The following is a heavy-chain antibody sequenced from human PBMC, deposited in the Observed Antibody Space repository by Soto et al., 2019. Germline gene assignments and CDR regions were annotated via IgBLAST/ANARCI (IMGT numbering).Heavy chain of an antibody. CDR2: IYWYDEE. CDR1: GFSLSTSGVG. D-gene: IGHD3-10*01. J-gene: IGHJ4*02. Sequence: QVTLKESGPTRVKPTQTLTLTCTFSGFSLSTSGVGVGWIRQPPGKALEWLAVIYWYDEERYSPSLKSRLTVTKGTSKNQVVLTMTNMDPVDTATYYCARRTFYTSGRKFDYWGQVTLVTVSS. V-gene: IGHV2-5*01. CDR3: ARRTFYTSGRKFDY.